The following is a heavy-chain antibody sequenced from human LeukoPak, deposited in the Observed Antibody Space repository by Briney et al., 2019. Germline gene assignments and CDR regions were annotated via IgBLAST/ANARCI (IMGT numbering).Heavy chain of an antibody. V-gene: IGHV3-23*01. J-gene: IGHJ3*01. CDR2: RGSAGGD. Sequence: PGGSLRLSCAASGFKFINYAVSWARQAPGKGLEWVSARGSAGGDYYADSVKGRFTISRDNSATTFYLQMNNLRAEDTARYFCASRTWVGGGQYAFDVWGQGTIVTVSS. CDR3: ASRTWVGGGQYAFDV. CDR1: GFKFINYA. D-gene: IGHD1-1*01.